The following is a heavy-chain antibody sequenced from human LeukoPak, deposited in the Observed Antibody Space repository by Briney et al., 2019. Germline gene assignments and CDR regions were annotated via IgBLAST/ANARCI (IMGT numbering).Heavy chain of an antibody. J-gene: IGHJ4*02. CDR3: TTEAWFGESYYFDY. Sequence: GGSLRLSCAASGFTFSNAWMSWVRQATGKGLEWVGRIKSKTDGGTTDYAAPVKGRFTISRDDSKNTLYLQMNSLKTEDTAVYYCTTEAWFGESYYFDYWGQGTLVTVSS. CDR1: GFTFSNAW. D-gene: IGHD3-10*01. V-gene: IGHV3-15*01. CDR2: IKSKTDGGTT.